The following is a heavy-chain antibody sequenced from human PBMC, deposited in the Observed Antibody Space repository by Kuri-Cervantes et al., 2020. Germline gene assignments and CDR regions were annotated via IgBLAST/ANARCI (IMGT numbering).Heavy chain of an antibody. CDR1: GFTVSSNY. J-gene: IGHJ4*02. V-gene: IGHV3-74*01. Sequence: GGSLRLSCAASGFTVSSNYMSWVRQAPGKGLVWVSRINSDGSSTSYADSVKGRFTISRDNAKNTLYLQMNSLRAEDTAVYYCARDLGIVVVPAASAWGQGTLVTVSS. D-gene: IGHD2-2*01. CDR2: INSDGSST. CDR3: ARDLGIVVVPAASA.